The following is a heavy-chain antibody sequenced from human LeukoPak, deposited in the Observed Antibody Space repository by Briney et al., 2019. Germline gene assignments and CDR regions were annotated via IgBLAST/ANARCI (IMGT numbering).Heavy chain of an antibody. CDR3: ARGVIPRVHSSSYWFDP. Sequence: SQTLSLTCAISGDSVSSNSAAWNWIRQSPSRGLEWLGRTYYRSKWYNDYAVSVKSRITINPDTSKNQYSLQLTSVTPEDTAVYYCARGVIPRVHSSSYWFDPWGQGTLVTVSS. CDR2: TYYRSKWYN. V-gene: IGHV6-1*01. CDR1: GDSVSSNSAA. J-gene: IGHJ5*02. D-gene: IGHD6-6*01.